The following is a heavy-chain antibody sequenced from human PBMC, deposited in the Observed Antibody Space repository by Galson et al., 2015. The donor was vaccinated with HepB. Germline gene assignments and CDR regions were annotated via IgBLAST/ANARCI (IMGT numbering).Heavy chain of an antibody. J-gene: IGHJ5*02. CDR2: IWYDGSNK. CDR1: GFTFSSYG. CDR3: ARDRPAEAMVRGVTGWFDP. D-gene: IGHD3-10*01. V-gene: IGHV3-33*08. Sequence: SLRLSCAASGFTFSSYGMHWVRQAPGKGLEWVAVIWYDGSNKYYADSVKGRFTISRDNSKNTLYLQMNSLRAEDTAVYYCARDRPAEAMVRGVTGWFDPWGQGTLVTVSS.